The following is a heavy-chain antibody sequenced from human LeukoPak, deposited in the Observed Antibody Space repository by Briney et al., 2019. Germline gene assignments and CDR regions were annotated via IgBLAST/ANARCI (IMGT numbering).Heavy chain of an antibody. D-gene: IGHD1-26*01. Sequence: ASVKVSCKASGYTFTGYYMHWVRQAPGQGLEWMGWINPNSGGTNYAQKFQGRVTMTRDTSISTAYMELSRLRSDDTAVYYCAREEVVGAEAGRPYNWFDPWGQGTLVTVSS. CDR3: AREEVVGAEAGRPYNWFDP. CDR1: GYTFTGYY. J-gene: IGHJ5*02. V-gene: IGHV1-2*02. CDR2: INPNSGGT.